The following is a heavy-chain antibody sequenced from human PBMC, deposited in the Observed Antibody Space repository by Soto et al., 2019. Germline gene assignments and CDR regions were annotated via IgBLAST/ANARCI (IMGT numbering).Heavy chain of an antibody. D-gene: IGHD3-9*01. CDR3: ARSYYDILTGPGFDY. Sequence: ASVKVSCKASGGTSSSYTISWVRQAPGQGLEWMGRIIPIPGIANYAQKFQGRVTITADKSTSTAYMELSSLRSEDTAVYYCARSYYDILTGPGFDYWGQGTLVTVSS. V-gene: IGHV1-69*02. J-gene: IGHJ4*02. CDR1: GGTSSSYT. CDR2: IIPIPGIA.